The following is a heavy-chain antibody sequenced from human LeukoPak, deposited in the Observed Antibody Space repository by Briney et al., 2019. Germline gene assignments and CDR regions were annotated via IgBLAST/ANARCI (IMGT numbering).Heavy chain of an antibody. V-gene: IGHV1-69*04. D-gene: IGHD3-3*01. J-gene: IGHJ4*02. CDR2: IIPILGIA. Sequence: RASVKVSCKASGGTFSSYAISWVRQAPGQGLEWMGRIIPILGIANYAQKFQGRVTITADKSTSTAYMELSSLRSEDAAVYYCARVTWSGYYTLSGIDYWGQGTLVTVSS. CDR3: ARVTWSGYYTLSGIDY. CDR1: GGTFSSYA.